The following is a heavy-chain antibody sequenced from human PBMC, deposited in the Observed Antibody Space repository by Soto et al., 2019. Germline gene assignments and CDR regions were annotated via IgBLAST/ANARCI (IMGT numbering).Heavy chain of an antibody. CDR1: GFTFSSYG. D-gene: IGHD3-3*01. V-gene: IGHV3-33*01. CDR2: IWYDGSNK. J-gene: IGHJ6*02. Sequence: GGSLRLSCAASGFTFSSYGMHWFRQAPGKGLEWVAVIWYDGSNKYYADSVKGRFTISRDNSKNTLYLQMNSLRAEDTAVYYCARDGVWSGYYTIYYYYGMDVWGQGTTVTVSS. CDR3: ARDGVWSGYYTIYYYYGMDV.